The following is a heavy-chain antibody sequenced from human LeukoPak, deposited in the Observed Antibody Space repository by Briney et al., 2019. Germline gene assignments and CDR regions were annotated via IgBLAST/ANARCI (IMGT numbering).Heavy chain of an antibody. CDR1: GFTFSSYS. CDR3: AKDGYGRSDY. D-gene: IGHD5-18*01. Sequence: PGGSLRLSCAASGFTFSSYSMNWVRRAPGKGLEWVSGISGGGDGTYYADSIKGRFTVSRDNSKNTLYLQMDSLRAEDTAIYYCAKDGYGRSDYWGQGTLVSVSS. J-gene: IGHJ4*02. CDR2: ISGGGDGT. V-gene: IGHV3-23*01.